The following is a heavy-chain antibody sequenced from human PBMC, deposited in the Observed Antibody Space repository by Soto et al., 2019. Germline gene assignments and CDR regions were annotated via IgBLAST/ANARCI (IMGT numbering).Heavy chain of an antibody. CDR1: GGTFSSYT. CDR2: IIPILGIA. V-gene: IGHV1-69*08. J-gene: IGHJ5*02. D-gene: IGHD6-13*01. Sequence: QVQLVQSGAEVKKPGSSVKVSCKASGGTFSSYTISWVRQAPGQGLEWMGRIIPILGIANYAQKFQGRVTITADKSTSTAYMELSSLRSEDTAVYYCARDGRIAAVGKGPFDPWGQGTLVTVSS. CDR3: ARDGRIAAVGKGPFDP.